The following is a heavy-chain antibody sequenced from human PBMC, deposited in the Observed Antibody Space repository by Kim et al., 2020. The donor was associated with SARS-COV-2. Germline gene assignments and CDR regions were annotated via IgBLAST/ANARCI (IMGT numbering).Heavy chain of an antibody. J-gene: IGHJ4*02. CDR3: ARQTYDSSGYYFDY. Sequence: GGSLRLSCAASGFTFSSYSMNWVRQAPGKGLEWVSYISSSSSTIYYADSVKGRFTISRDNAKNSLYLQMNSLRDEDTAVYYCARQTYDSSGYYFDYWGQGTLVTVSS. CDR2: ISSSSSTI. CDR1: GFTFSSYS. D-gene: IGHD3-22*01. V-gene: IGHV3-48*02.